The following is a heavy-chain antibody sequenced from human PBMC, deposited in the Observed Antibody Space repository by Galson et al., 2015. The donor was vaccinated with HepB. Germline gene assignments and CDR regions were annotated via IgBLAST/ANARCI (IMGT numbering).Heavy chain of an antibody. J-gene: IGHJ4*02. Sequence: SLRLSCAASGFTFSDYYMSWIRQAPGKGLEWVSYISSSGSTIYYADSVKGRFTISRDNAKNSLYLQMNSLRAEDTAVYYCAREGVGTTVTTWGIYDYWGQGTLVTVSS. CDR2: ISSSGSTI. CDR1: GFTFSDYY. D-gene: IGHD4-17*01. V-gene: IGHV3-11*01. CDR3: AREGVGTTVTTWGIYDY.